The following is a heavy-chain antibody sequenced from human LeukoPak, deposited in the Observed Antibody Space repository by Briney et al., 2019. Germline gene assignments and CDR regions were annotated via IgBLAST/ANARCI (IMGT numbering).Heavy chain of an antibody. CDR3: ARDYSGEWEQLTGWWFDP. V-gene: IGHV1-46*01. CDR1: GYTFGTHW. J-gene: IGHJ5*02. D-gene: IGHD1-26*01. Sequence: ASVKVSCNASGYTFGTHWMHRVRQAPGQGLEWMGIINPSGDFRSYAQKFQGRVTVTRDMSTRTVYMELSDLEPEDTAVYYCARDYSGEWEQLTGWWFDPWGQGTLVIVSS. CDR2: INPSGDFR.